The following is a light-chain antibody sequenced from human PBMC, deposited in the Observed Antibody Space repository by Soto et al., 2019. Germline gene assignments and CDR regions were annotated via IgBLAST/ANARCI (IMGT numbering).Light chain of an antibody. CDR2: DVS. J-gene: IGLJ1*01. Sequence: QSALTPPASVSGSPGQSITISCTGTSSDVGRYDYVSWYQQHPGKAPKLMIYDVSSRPSGVSNRFSGSKSGNTASLAISGLQAEDEADYFCSSYTGSSTHVFGTGTKVTVL. CDR3: SSYTGSSTHV. CDR1: SSDVGRYDY. V-gene: IGLV2-14*03.